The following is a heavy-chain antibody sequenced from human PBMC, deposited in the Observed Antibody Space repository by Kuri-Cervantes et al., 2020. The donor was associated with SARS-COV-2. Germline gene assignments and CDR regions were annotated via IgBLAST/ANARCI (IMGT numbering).Heavy chain of an antibody. CDR1: GYTFTDYY. Sequence: ASVKVSCKASGYTFTDYYMHWVRQAPGQGPEWMGRINPNGGTNSAQKFQGRVTMTTDTSTSTAYMELRSLRSDDTAVYYCARDKGFFGGPPERGFDYWGQGTLVTVSS. CDR2: INPNGGT. J-gene: IGHJ4*02. V-gene: IGHV1-2*06. CDR3: ARDKGFFGGPPERGFDY. D-gene: IGHD3-10*01.